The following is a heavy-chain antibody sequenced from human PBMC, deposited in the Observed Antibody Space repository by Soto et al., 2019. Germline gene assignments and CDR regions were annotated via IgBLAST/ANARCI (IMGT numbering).Heavy chain of an antibody. V-gene: IGHV3-23*01. CDR3: AKGGYYYDTSGPTFEY. CDR2: ISGSGGTS. J-gene: IGHJ4*02. Sequence: EVQLLESGGDLVQPGGSLRLSCAAFGFTFSSFAMSWVRQAPGKGLEWVSSISGSGGTSYYADSVKGRFTLSRDNSKNTLYRQMNSLRAEDTAVYYCAKGGYYYDTSGPTFEYWGQGTLVTVSS. D-gene: IGHD3-22*01. CDR1: GFTFSSFA.